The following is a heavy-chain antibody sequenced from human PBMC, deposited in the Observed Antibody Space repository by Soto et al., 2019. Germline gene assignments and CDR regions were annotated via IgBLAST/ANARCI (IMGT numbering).Heavy chain of an antibody. J-gene: IGHJ5*02. CDR2: ISYDGSNK. Sequence: GGSLRLSCAASGFTFSSYGMHWVRQAPGKGLEWVAVISYDGSNKYYADSVKGRFTISRDNSKNTLYLQMNSLRAEDTAVYYCAKVYRSKSIAAADWFDPWAREPWSPSPQ. D-gene: IGHD6-13*01. V-gene: IGHV3-30*18. CDR1: GFTFSSYG. CDR3: AKVYRSKSIAAADWFDP.